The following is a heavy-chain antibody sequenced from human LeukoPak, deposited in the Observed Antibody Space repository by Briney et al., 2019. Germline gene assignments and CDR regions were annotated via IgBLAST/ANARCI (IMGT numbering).Heavy chain of an antibody. V-gene: IGHV4-59*01. CDR3: ARDTRWIGYWDDAFDI. CDR1: GGSISSYY. Sequence: SETLSLTCTVSGGSISSYYWSWIRQPPGKGLEWIGYIYYSGSTNYNPSLKGRVTMSVDTSKNQFSLRLSSVTAADTAVYYCARDTRWIGYWDDAFDIWGQGTMVTVSS. D-gene: IGHD3-3*01. J-gene: IGHJ3*02. CDR2: IYYSGST.